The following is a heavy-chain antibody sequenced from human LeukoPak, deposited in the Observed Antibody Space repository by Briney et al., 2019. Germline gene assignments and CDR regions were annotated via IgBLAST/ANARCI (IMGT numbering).Heavy chain of an antibody. J-gene: IGHJ4*02. CDR1: GDSISSYY. CDR3: ARLTRLSTSPDRYYLDY. D-gene: IGHD6-6*01. V-gene: IGHV4-4*09. Sequence: SETLSLTCTVSGDSISSYYWSWIRQPPRKGLERIGYIYTSGGTNYIPSPKGRVAISIDTSKNQFPLKLSSVTAADSAVYYCARLTRLSTSPDRYYLDYWGQGTLVTVSS. CDR2: IYTSGGT.